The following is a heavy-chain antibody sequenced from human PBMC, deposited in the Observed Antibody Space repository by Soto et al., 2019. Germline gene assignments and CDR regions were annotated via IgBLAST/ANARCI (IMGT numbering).Heavy chain of an antibody. D-gene: IGHD7-27*01. J-gene: IGHJ4*02. CDR3: TGYLNWEVH. CDR2: INPDGSEK. V-gene: IGHV3-7*01. CDR1: GFSFSNVW. Sequence: EVLLVESGGDLVQPGGSLRLSCAASGFSFSNVWMTWVRQAPGKGLECLACINPDGSEKYYVGSVKGRFTVSRDNARNSLYLQMNSLRGDDTGVYCCTGYLNWEVHWGQGTLVTVFS.